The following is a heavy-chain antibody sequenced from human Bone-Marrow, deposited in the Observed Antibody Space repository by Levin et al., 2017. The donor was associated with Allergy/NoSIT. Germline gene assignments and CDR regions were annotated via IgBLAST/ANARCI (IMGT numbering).Heavy chain of an antibody. Sequence: QTGGSLRLSCSASGFTFNYYAMHWVRQAPGKGLEYVSIINSDGRSTYYADSVKGRFTISRDNSKNTLYLQMSSLRTEDTAVYYCVRTSGSFDYWGQGTLVTVSS. J-gene: IGHJ4*02. CDR3: VRTSGSFDY. V-gene: IGHV3-64D*06. D-gene: IGHD3/OR15-3a*01. CDR2: INSDGRST. CDR1: GFTFNYYA.